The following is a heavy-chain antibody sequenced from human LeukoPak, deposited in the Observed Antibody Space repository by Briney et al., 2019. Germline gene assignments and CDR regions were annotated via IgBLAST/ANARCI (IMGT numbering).Heavy chain of an antibody. CDR3: ARPYYYDSRIDP. CDR2: IYSSGST. J-gene: IGHJ5*02. D-gene: IGHD3-22*01. Sequence: PSETLSLTCTVSGGSISGYYWTWIRQPPGKGLEWIGYIYSSGSTNYNPSLKSRVTMSADTSKNQFSLKLSSVTAADTAVYYCARPYYYDSRIDPWGQGTLVTVSS. CDR1: GGSISGYY. V-gene: IGHV4-4*09.